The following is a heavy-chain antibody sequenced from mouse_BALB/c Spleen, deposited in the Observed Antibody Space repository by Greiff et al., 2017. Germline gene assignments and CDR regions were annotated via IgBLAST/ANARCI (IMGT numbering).Heavy chain of an antibody. V-gene: IGHV5-9-4*01. CDR1: GFTFSSYA. J-gene: IGHJ3*01. CDR2: ISSGGSYT. D-gene: IGHD2-4*01. CDR3: ARGSTMITTGFAY. Sequence: EVKVVESGGGLVKPGGSLKLSCAASGFTFSSYAMSWVRQSPEKRLEWVAEISSGGSYTYYPDTVTGRFTISRDNAKNTLYLEMSSLRSEDTAMYYCARGSTMITTGFAYWGQGTLVTVSA.